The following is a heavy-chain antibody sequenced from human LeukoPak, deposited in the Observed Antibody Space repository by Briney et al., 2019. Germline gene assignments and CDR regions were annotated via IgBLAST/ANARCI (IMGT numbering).Heavy chain of an antibody. J-gene: IGHJ3*02. CDR1: GNTFAGYY. Sequence: ASVKVSCKASGNTFAGYYVHWVRQAPGQGPEWMGWVIPNSGGTKYAQKFQDRVTLTRDTSTNTAYMELSSLTHDDTAVYYCARGVLIQGRGAFDIWGQGSMVTVSS. D-gene: IGHD3-9*01. V-gene: IGHV1-2*02. CDR3: ARGVLIQGRGAFDI. CDR2: VIPNSGGT.